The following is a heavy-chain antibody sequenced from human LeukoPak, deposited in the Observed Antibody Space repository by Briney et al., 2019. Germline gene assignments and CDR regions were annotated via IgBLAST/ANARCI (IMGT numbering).Heavy chain of an antibody. CDR3: ARGAGYCSSTSCLENNWFDP. D-gene: IGHD2-2*01. V-gene: IGHV4-30-2*01. Sequence: SETLSLTCAVSGGSISSGGYSWSWIRQPPGKGLEWVGYIYHSGSTYYNPSLKSRVTISVDRSKNQFSLKLSSVTAADTAVYYCARGAGYCSSTSCLENNWFDPWGQGTLVTVSS. J-gene: IGHJ5*02. CDR2: IYHSGST. CDR1: GGSISSGGYS.